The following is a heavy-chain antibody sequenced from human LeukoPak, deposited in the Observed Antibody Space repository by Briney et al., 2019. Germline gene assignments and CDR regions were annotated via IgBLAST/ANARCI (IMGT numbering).Heavy chain of an antibody. CDR3: AKDLNYDFWSGLGN. CDR1: GFTFSSYA. CDR2: LSDSGGGT. V-gene: IGHV3-23*01. J-gene: IGHJ4*02. Sequence: PGGSLRLSCAASGFTFSSYAMSWVRQAPGKGLEWVSSLSDSGGGTYYADSVKGRFTISRDNSKNTLYLQMNSLRVEDTAVYYCAKDLNYDFWSGLGNWGQGTLVTVSS. D-gene: IGHD3-3*01.